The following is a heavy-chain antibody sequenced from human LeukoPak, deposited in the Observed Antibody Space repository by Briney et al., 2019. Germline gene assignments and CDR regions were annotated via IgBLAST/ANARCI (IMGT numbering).Heavy chain of an antibody. J-gene: IGHJ2*01. V-gene: IGHV3-23*01. CDR3: AKFWSERKAAASWYFDL. CDR1: GFTFSSYA. D-gene: IGHD6-13*01. Sequence: PGGSLRLSCAASGFTFSSYAMSWVRQAPGKGLEWVSAISGSGGSTYYADSVKGRFTISRDNSKNTLYLQMNSLRAEDTAVYYCAKFWSERKAAASWYFDLWGRGTLVTVSS. CDR2: ISGSGGST.